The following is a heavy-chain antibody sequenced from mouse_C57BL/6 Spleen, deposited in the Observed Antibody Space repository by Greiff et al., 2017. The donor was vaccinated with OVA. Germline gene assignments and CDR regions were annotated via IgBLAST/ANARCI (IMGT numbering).Heavy chain of an antibody. J-gene: IGHJ2*01. D-gene: IGHD2-4*01. V-gene: IGHV5-16*01. Sequence: EVKVEESEGGLVQPGSSMKLSCTASGFTFSDYYMAWVRQVPEKGLEWVANINYDGSSTYYLDSLKSRFIISRDNAKNILYLQMSSLKAEDTATYYCARKGYYYDYFDYWGQGTTLTVSS. CDR1: GFTFSDYY. CDR3: ARKGYYYDYFDY. CDR2: INYDGSST.